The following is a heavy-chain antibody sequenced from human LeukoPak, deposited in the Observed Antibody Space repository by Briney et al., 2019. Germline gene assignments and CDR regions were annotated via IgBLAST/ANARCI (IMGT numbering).Heavy chain of an antibody. V-gene: IGHV3-7*01. CDR1: GFTFSSYW. J-gene: IGHJ6*02. CDR3: AGSSRNDDFWSGYFDYYGMDV. CDR2: IKQDGSEK. Sequence: GGSLRLSCAASGFTFSSYWMSWVRQAPGKGLEWVANIKQDGSEKYYVDSVKGRFTISRDNAKNSLYLQMNSLRAEDTAVYYCAGSSRNDDFWSGYFDYYGMDVWGQGTTVTVSS. D-gene: IGHD3-3*01.